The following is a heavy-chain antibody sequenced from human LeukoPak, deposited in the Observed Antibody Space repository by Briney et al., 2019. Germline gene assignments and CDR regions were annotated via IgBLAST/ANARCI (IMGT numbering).Heavy chain of an antibody. CDR1: GFTFSSYA. J-gene: IGHJ4*02. D-gene: IGHD3-3*01. CDR2: ISYDGSNK. Sequence: PGGSLRLSCAASGFTFSSYAMHWVRQAPGKGLEWVAVISYDGSNKYYADSVKGRFTISRDNSKNTRYLQMNSLRAEDTAVYYCARDLRDFWSGYYTPFDYWGQGTLVTVSS. V-gene: IGHV3-30-3*01. CDR3: ARDLRDFWSGYYTPFDY.